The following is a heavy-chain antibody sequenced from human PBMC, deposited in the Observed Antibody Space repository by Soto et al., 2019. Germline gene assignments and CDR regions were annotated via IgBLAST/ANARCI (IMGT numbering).Heavy chain of an antibody. CDR3: AKDLYGSSRTYYDY. CDR1: GFTFSDCA. V-gene: IGHV3-23*01. D-gene: IGHD6-6*01. CDR2: ISSSGGST. J-gene: IGHJ4*02. Sequence: EVQLLESGGGLVQPGGSLRLSCAASGFTFSDCAMSWVRQAPGKGLEWVSAISSSGGSTYYADSVQGRFTISRDNSKNTVSLQMNSLRAEDTAVYYCAKDLYGSSRTYYDYWGQGILVTVSS.